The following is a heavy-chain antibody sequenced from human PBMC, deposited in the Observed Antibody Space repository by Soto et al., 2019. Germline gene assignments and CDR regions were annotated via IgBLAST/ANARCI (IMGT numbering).Heavy chain of an antibody. D-gene: IGHD2-15*01. Sequence: ASVKVSFKPAGSTFIGYDLHWVRQAPSQRLEWMGWINAGNGNTKYSQKFQGRVTITRDTSASTAYMELSSLRSEDSAVYYCARILGFCSGGSCDYWGQGNLVTVSS. J-gene: IGHJ4*02. CDR1: GSTFIGYD. V-gene: IGHV1-3*01. CDR3: ARILGFCSGGSCDY. CDR2: INAGNGNT.